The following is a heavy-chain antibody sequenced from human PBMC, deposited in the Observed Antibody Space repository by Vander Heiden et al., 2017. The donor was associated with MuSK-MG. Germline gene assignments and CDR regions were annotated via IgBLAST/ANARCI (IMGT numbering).Heavy chain of an antibody. D-gene: IGHD1-7*01. V-gene: IGHV2-5*02. J-gene: IGHJ5*02. CDR3: VSAFRIGNYGSPYFLEA. CDR2: SYWDNTR. CDR1: GFTLKTDGVG. Sequence: QVTLTESGPTLVTPTQPLTLTCRFSGFTLKTDGVGVGWFRQPPGKALEWLTLSYWDNTRRYSPSLESRLTVTEDTSKNQVVLTMTNMDPVDTATYDGVSAFRIGNYGSPYFLEAWGQGMLVTVSS.